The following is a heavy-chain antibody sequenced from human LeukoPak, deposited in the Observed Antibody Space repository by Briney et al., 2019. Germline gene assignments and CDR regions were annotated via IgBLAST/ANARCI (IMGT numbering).Heavy chain of an antibody. J-gene: IGHJ4*02. CDR1: GGSISSTGYY. V-gene: IGHV4-39*07. CDR3: ARDISGWSTYFDY. D-gene: IGHD6-19*01. Sequence: PSETLSLTCTVSGGSISSTGYYWGWIRQPPGKGLEWIGSMDYSGSTYYNTSLKSRVTISVDTSKNQFSLKLSSVTAADTAVYYCARDISGWSTYFDYWGQGTLVTVSS. CDR2: MDYSGST.